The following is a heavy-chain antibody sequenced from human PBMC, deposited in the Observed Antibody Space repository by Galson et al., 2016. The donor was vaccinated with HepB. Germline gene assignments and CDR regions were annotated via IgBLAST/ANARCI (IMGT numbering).Heavy chain of an antibody. J-gene: IGHJ4*02. CDR1: GFTSDSYA. D-gene: IGHD5-12*01. CDR3: AKDRYGAYPDYFDY. V-gene: IGHV3-23*01. Sequence: SLRLSCAASGFTSDSYAMTWVRQAPGKGLEWVSGITTSGDRTLSADSVKGRFTVSRDNSKNTLFQQMNGLRAEDTAVYYCAKDRYGAYPDYFDYWGQGTLVTVSS. CDR2: ITTSGDRT.